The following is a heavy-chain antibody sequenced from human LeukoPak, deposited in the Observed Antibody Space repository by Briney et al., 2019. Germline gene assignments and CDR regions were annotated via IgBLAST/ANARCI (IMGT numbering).Heavy chain of an antibody. Sequence: PGGSLRLSFAASGFTFSGSAMHWVRQASGKGLEWVGRIRSKANSYETAYAASVKGRFTISRDDSKNTAYLQMNSLKTEDTAVYYCTRRYYYGSGSPPTNYYYYYMDVWGKGTTVTVSS. CDR1: GFTFSGSA. V-gene: IGHV3-73*01. J-gene: IGHJ6*03. CDR2: IRSKANSYET. D-gene: IGHD3-10*01. CDR3: TRRYYYGSGSPPTNYYYYYMDV.